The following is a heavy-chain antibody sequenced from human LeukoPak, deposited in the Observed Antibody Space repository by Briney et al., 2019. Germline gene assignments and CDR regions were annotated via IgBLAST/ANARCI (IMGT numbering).Heavy chain of an antibody. Sequence: PGGSLRLSCAASGFTFNSYWMHWVRQAPGKGLVWVSRINTDGSTTTYADPVKRRFTISRDNAKNTLYLQMNSLRAEDTAVYYCARDLPRSGTTGYWGQGTLVTVSS. CDR2: INTDGSTT. CDR1: GFTFNSYW. D-gene: IGHD1-7*01. V-gene: IGHV3-74*01. CDR3: ARDLPRSGTTGY. J-gene: IGHJ4*02.